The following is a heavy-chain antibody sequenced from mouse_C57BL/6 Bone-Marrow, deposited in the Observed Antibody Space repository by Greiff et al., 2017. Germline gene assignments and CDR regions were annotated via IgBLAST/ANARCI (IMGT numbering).Heavy chain of an antibody. CDR2: INPYNGGT. CDR1: GYTFTDYY. J-gene: IGHJ4*01. Sequence: EVQLQQSGPVLVKPGASVKMSCKASGYTFTDYYMNWVKQSHGKSLEWIGVINPYNGGTSYNQKFKGKATLTVDKSSSTAYMELNSLTSEDSAVYYCARWGYSNHYAMDYWGQGTSVTVSS. CDR3: ARWGYSNHYAMDY. V-gene: IGHV1-19*01. D-gene: IGHD2-5*01.